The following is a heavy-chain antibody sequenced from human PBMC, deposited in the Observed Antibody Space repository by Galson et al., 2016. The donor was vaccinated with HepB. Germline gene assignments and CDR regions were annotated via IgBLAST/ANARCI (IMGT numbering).Heavy chain of an antibody. J-gene: IGHJ3*02. CDR3: ARDPGIAASNRVGENAFDI. CDR1: GFPFSTYG. D-gene: IGHD6-13*01. V-gene: IGHV3-33*01. Sequence: SLRLSCAASGFPFSTYGMHWVRQAPGKGLEWVAAIWYDGSNQYYADSVKGRFTISRDNAKNSHYLQMNSLRAEDTAVYYCARDPGIAASNRVGENAFDIWGQGTMVTVSS. CDR2: IWYDGSNQ.